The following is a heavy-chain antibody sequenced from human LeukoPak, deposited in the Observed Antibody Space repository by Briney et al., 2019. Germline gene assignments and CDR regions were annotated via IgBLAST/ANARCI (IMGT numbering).Heavy chain of an antibody. CDR2: ISGSGGST. CDR1: GFTFSSYA. V-gene: IGHV3-23*01. Sequence: GGSLRLSCAASGFTFSSYAMSWARQAPGKGLEWVSAISGSGGSTYYADSVKGRFTISRDNSKNTLYLQMNSLRAEDTAVYYCAKMGSIVLMVYATSANFDYWGQGTLVTVSS. J-gene: IGHJ4*02. CDR3: AKMGSIVLMVYATSANFDY. D-gene: IGHD2-8*01.